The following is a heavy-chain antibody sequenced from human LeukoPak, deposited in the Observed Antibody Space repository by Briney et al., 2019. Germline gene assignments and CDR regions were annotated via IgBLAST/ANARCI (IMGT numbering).Heavy chain of an antibody. V-gene: IGHV4-34*01. CDR1: GGSFSGYY. CDR2: INHSGST. CDR3: ARSRYYDSSGY. D-gene: IGHD3-22*01. J-gene: IGHJ4*02. Sequence: PSGTLSLTCAVYGGSFSGYYWSWIRQPPGKGLEWIGEINHSGSTNYNPSLKSRVTISVDTSKNQFSLKLSSVTAADTAVYYCARSRYYDSSGYWGQGTLVTVPS.